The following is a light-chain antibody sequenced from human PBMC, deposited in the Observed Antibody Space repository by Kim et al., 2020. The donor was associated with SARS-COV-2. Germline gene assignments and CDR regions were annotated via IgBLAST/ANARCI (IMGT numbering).Light chain of an antibody. CDR1: NIGSKN. CDR3: QVWDSSVV. Sequence: SYELTQPLSVSVALGQTARITCGGNNIGSKNVHWYKQKPGQAPMLVIYRDSNRPSGIPERFSGSNSGNTATLTIYRAQAGDEADYYCQVWDSSVVFGGGTQLTVL. J-gene: IGLJ2*01. CDR2: RDS. V-gene: IGLV3-9*01.